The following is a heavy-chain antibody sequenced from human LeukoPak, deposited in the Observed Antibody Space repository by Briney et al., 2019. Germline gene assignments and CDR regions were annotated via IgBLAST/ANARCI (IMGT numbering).Heavy chain of an antibody. V-gene: IGHV3-11*04. J-gene: IGHJ4*02. D-gene: IGHD5-18*01. CDR1: GFTFSDYY. Sequence: GGSLRLSCAASGFTFSDYYMSWIRQAAGKGLEWVSYISSSGSTIYYADSVKGRFTISRDNAKNSLYLQMNSLRAEDTAVYYCARDRAAMVIDYWGQGTLVTVSS. CDR2: ISSSGSTI. CDR3: ARDRAAMVIDY.